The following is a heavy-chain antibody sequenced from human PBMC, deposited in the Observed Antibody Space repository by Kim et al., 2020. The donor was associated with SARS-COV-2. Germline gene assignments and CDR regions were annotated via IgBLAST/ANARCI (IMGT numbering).Heavy chain of an antibody. CDR3: ARKDILTGYPPDY. V-gene: IGHV4-34*01. D-gene: IGHD3-9*01. Sequence: YNSSHKSRGTRSLDTSKNQFSLKLSSVTAADTAVYYCARKDILTGYPPDYWGQGTLVTVSS. J-gene: IGHJ4*02.